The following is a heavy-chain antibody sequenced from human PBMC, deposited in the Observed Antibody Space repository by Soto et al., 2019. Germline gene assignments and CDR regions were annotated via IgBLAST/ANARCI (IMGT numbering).Heavy chain of an antibody. D-gene: IGHD6-19*01. CDR2: ISRNGYDK. V-gene: IGHV3-21*01. CDR1: GFTFSHYS. CDR3: AILNTAVADY. J-gene: IGHJ4*02. Sequence: PGGSLRLSCAASGFTFSHYSMNWVRQAPGKGLEWVSAISRNGYDKLYADSVKGRFTISRDDAKNSLYLQMNSLRAEDTAVYSCAILNTAVADYWGQGTLVTVSS.